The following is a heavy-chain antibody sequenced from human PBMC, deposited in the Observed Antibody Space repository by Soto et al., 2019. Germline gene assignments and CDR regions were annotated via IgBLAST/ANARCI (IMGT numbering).Heavy chain of an antibody. D-gene: IGHD4-17*01. Sequence: QITLKESGPTLVKPTQTLTLTCTFSGFSLSTSGVGVGWIRQPPGKALEWLALIYWDDDKRYSPPLKSRLTITMGTSQXXXGXXMITMEPVDTATYYCANSLAASTYGDYGLINSFDYWGQGTLVTVSS. CDR1: GFSLSTSGVG. CDR2: IYWDDDK. J-gene: IGHJ4*02. V-gene: IGHV2-5*02. CDR3: ANSLAASTYGDYGLINSFDY.